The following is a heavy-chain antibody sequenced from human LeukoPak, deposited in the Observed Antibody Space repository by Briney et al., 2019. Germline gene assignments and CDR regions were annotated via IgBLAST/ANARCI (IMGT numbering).Heavy chain of an antibody. CDR3: AFSRYYLQGSYYYMDV. J-gene: IGHJ6*03. D-gene: IGHD2/OR15-2a*01. CDR1: GYTFTSYG. V-gene: IGHV1-18*01. Sequence: GASVTVSCKASGYTFTSYGISWVRQAPGQGLEWMGWISAYNGNTNYAQKLQGRVTMTTDTSTSTAYMELRSLRSDDTAVYYCAFSRYYLQGSYYYMDVWGKGTTVTVSS. CDR2: ISAYNGNT.